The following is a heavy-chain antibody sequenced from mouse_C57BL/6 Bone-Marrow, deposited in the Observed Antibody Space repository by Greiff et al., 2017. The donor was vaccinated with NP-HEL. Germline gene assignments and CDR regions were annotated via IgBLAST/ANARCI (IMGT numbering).Heavy chain of an antibody. CDR3: ARGAY. V-gene: IGHV1-80*01. J-gene: IGHJ3*01. Sequence: LVESGAELVKPGASVKISCKASSYAFSSYWMNWVKQRPGKGLEWIGQIYPGDGDTNYNGKFKDKASLTADKSSSTAYMQLSSLTSEDSAVYFCARGAYWGQGTLVTVSA. CDR2: IYPGDGDT. CDR1: SYAFSSYW.